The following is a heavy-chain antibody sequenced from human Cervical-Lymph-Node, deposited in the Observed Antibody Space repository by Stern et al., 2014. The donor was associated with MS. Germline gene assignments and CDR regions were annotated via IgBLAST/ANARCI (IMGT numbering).Heavy chain of an antibody. CDR1: GYSFSMYG. J-gene: IGHJ5*01. V-gene: IGHV1-18*01. CDR2: IIPYNGNT. CDR3: ARPYYYESSGYYDS. D-gene: IGHD3-22*01. Sequence: QVQLVQSGAEVKRPGASVKVSCKTSGYSFSMYGINWVRQAPGQGLEWMGWIIPYNGNTDYAQKVEGRVTLTTDTSTSTAYMELRGLRSDDTAVYYCARPYYYESSGYYDSWGQGTLVTVSS.